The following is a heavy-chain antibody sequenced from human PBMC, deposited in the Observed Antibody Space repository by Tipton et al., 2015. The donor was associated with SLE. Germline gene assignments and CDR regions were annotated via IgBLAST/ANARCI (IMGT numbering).Heavy chain of an antibody. J-gene: IGHJ6*02. CDR2: IWYDGSNK. CDR3: AKQIGPLYGMGV. Sequence: SLRLSCAASGFTFSSYGMHWVRQAPGKGLEWVAIIWYDGSNKYYADSVKGRFTISRDNSKNTLYLQMNSLRTEDTAVYYCAKQIGPLYGMGVWGQGPPVTVSS. CDR1: GFTFSSYG. V-gene: IGHV3-30*02.